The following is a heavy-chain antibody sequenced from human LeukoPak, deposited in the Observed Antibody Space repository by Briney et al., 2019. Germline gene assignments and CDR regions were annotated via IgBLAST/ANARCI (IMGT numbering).Heavy chain of an antibody. CDR2: ISGSGDST. Sequence: GGSLRLSCEGSAFIFSGHWMNWVRQAPGKGLEWVSAISGSGDSTYYGDSVKGRFTISRDNSKNTLYLQMNSLRAEDTAVYYCAKTRPLDSSSWSHGDYWGQGTLVTVSS. D-gene: IGHD6-13*01. CDR3: AKTRPLDSSSWSHGDY. V-gene: IGHV3-23*01. CDR1: AFIFSGHW. J-gene: IGHJ4*02.